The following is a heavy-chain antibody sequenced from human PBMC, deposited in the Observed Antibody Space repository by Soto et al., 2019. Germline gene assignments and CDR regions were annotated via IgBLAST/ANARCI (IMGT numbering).Heavy chain of an antibody. J-gene: IGHJ4*02. CDR1: GFTFSSYS. Sequence: GGYLRLSCAASGFTFSSYSMNWVRQAPGKGLEWVSSISSSSSTIYYADSVKGRFTISRDNAKHTVFLQMDSLRVEDTAIYYCARLYDFWSGSALDSWGQGALVTVSS. CDR3: ARLYDFWSGSALDS. CDR2: ISSSSSTI. D-gene: IGHD3-3*01. V-gene: IGHV3-21*01.